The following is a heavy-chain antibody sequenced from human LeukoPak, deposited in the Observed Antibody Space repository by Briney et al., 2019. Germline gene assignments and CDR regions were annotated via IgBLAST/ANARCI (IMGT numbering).Heavy chain of an antibody. CDR2: ISGTGGST. J-gene: IGHJ4*02. CDR3: AKSSPQLVLGDFDY. V-gene: IGHV3-23*01. Sequence: GGSLRLSCTASGLTFSSYAMRWVRQAPGKGLEWVSTISGTGGSTYYADSVKGRFTISRDNSKNTLYLQVNSLRAEDTAVYYCAKSSPQLVLGDFDYWGQGTLVTVSS. CDR1: GLTFSSYA. D-gene: IGHD6-13*01.